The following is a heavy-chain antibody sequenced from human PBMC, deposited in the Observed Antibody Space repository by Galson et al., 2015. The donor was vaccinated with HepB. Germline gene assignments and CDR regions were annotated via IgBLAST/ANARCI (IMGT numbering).Heavy chain of an antibody. CDR3: ARDLFSYYDILTGYLEGFDY. D-gene: IGHD3-9*01. J-gene: IGHJ4*02. Sequence: SLRLSCAASGFTFSGYGMHWVRQAPGKGLEWVAVIWYDGSNKYYADSVKGRFTISRDNSKNTLYLQMNSLRAEDTAVYYCARDLFSYYDILTGYLEGFDYWGQGTLVTVSS. V-gene: IGHV3-33*01. CDR1: GFTFSGYG. CDR2: IWYDGSNK.